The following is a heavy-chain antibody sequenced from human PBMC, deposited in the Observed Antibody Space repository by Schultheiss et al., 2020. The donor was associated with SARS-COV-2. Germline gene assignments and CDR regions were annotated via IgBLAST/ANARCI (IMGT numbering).Heavy chain of an antibody. CDR2: ISYDGSNK. D-gene: IGHD6-19*01. CDR1: GFTFSSYA. V-gene: IGHV3-30*04. Sequence: GGSLRLSCAASGFTFSSYAMHWVRQAPGKGLEWVAVISYDGSNKYYADSVKGRFTISRDNSKNTLYLQMNSLRAEDTALYYCAKDYIAVAGGPTDYWGQGTLVTVSS. CDR3: AKDYIAVAGGPTDY. J-gene: IGHJ4*02.